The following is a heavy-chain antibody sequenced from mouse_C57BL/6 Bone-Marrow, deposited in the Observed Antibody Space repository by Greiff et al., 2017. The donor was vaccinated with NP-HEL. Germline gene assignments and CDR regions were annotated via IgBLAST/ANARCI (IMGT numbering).Heavy chain of an antibody. CDR1: GYTFTGYW. Sequence: QVQLQQSGAELMKPGASVKLSCKATGYTFTGYWIEWVKQRPGHGLEWIGEILPGSGSTNYNEKFKGKATFTADTSSNTAYMQLNSLTTEDSAIYYCARLRLQLYYFDYWGQGTTLTVSS. V-gene: IGHV1-9*01. CDR3: ARLRLQLYYFDY. J-gene: IGHJ2*01. D-gene: IGHD2-4*01. CDR2: ILPGSGST.